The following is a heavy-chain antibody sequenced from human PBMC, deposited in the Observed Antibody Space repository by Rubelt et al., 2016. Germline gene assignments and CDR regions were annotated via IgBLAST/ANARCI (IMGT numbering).Heavy chain of an antibody. J-gene: IGHJ4*02. CDR1: GYTFTSYG. CDR3: ARDEPYSSSWYDY. D-gene: IGHD6-13*01. CDR2: ISAYNGNT. Sequence: QVQLVQSGAEVKKPGASVKVSCKASGYTFTSYGISWVRQAPGQGLEWMGWISAYNGNTNYAQKRQGRGTMTTETATSTAYMEQRSLRSDDTAVYYCARDEPYSSSWYDYWGQGTLVTVSS. V-gene: IGHV1-18*01.